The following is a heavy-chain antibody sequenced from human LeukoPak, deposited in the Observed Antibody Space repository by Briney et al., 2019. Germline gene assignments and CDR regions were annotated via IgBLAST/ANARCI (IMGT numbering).Heavy chain of an antibody. J-gene: IGHJ6*02. Sequence: GGSLRLSCAASGFTFSNYAMNWVRQAPGKGLEWVSGISGSGDDTYYTDSVKGRFTISRDNSNNTMYLQMNNLRSEDTAVYFCVRDYYGSGTYQGNYYYGMDVWGHGTTVTVSS. V-gene: IGHV3-23*01. CDR2: ISGSGDDT. CDR3: VRDYYGSGTYQGNYYYGMDV. CDR1: GFTFSNYA. D-gene: IGHD3-10*01.